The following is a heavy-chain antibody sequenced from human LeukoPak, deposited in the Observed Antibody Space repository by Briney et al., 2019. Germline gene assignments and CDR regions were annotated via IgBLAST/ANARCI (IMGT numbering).Heavy chain of an antibody. CDR2: ISAYNGNT. CDR3: ARYYYASGSGPFDY. J-gene: IGHJ4*02. D-gene: IGHD3-10*01. Sequence: ASVKASCKASGYTFTNFGISWVRQAPGQGLEWMGWISAYNGNTNYAQKVQGRVTMTTDTSTNTAYMELRSLRSDDTAVYYCARYYYASGSGPFDYWGQGTLVTVSS. CDR1: GYTFTNFG. V-gene: IGHV1-18*01.